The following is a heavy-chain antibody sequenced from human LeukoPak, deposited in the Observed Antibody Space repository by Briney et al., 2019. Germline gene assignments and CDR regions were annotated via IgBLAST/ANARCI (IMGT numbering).Heavy chain of an antibody. CDR3: ASLTTIGAFDI. CDR2: IYYSGST. D-gene: IGHD4-17*01. Sequence: SETLSLTCTVSGGSISRGGYYWSCIRQHPGKGLEWIGYIYYSGSTYYNPSLKSRVTISVDTSKNQFSLKLSSVTAADTAVYYCASLTTIGAFDIWGQGTMVTVSS. V-gene: IGHV4-31*03. CDR1: GGSISRGGYY. J-gene: IGHJ3*02.